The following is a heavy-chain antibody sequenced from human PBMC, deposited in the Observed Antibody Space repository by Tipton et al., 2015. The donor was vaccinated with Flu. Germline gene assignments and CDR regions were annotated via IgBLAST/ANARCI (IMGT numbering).Heavy chain of an antibody. Sequence: QVQLVQSGAEVKKPGASVKVSCKASGYTFTSYGISWVRQAPGQGLEWMGWISAYNGNTNYAQKLQGRVTMTTDTSTSTAYMELRSLRSDDTAVYYCARVAYYDFWSGYLVTGGGYYYYGMDVWGQGTTVTVSS. CDR2: ISAYNGNT. J-gene: IGHJ6*02. V-gene: IGHV1-18*01. CDR1: GYTFTSYG. CDR3: ARVAYYDFWSGYLVTGGGYYYYGMDV. D-gene: IGHD3-3*01.